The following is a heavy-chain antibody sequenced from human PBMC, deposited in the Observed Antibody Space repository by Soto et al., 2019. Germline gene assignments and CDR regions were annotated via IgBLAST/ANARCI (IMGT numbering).Heavy chain of an antibody. CDR1: CGSISSSSYY. CDR2: IYYSGST. Sequence: SETLSLTCTVSCGSISSSSYYWGWIRQPPGKGLEWIGSIYYSGSTYYNPSLKSRVTISVDTSKNQFSLKLSSVTAADTAVYYCARQDIVLMVYANDYWGQGTLVTVS. D-gene: IGHD2-8*01. V-gene: IGHV4-39*01. CDR3: ARQDIVLMVYANDY. J-gene: IGHJ4*02.